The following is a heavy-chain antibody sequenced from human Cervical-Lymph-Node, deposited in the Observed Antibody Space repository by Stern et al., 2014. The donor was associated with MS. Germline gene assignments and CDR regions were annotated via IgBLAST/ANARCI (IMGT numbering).Heavy chain of an antibody. J-gene: IGHJ6*02. CDR3: TLPYYYYGMDV. Sequence: VQLVQSGGGLVKPGGSLRLSCAASGFTFSNAWMSWVRQAPGKGLEWVGRIKSKTDGGTTDYAAPVKGRFTISRDDSKNTLHLQMNSLKTEDTAVYYCTLPYYYYGMDVWGQGTTVTVSS. V-gene: IGHV3-15*01. CDR1: GFTFSNAW. CDR2: IKSKTDGGTT.